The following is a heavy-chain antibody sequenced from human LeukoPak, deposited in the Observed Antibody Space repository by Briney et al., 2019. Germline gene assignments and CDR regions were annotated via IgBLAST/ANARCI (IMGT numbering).Heavy chain of an antibody. CDR2: INPNSGGT. J-gene: IGHJ1*01. CDR3: ARGGSGSPIGFQH. D-gene: IGHD3-10*01. V-gene: IGHV1-2*04. Sequence: ASVKVSCKASGYTFTGYYMHWVRQAPGQGLEWMGWINPNSGGTNYAQKFQGWVTMTRDTSISTAYMELSRLRSDDTAVYYCARGGSGSPIGFQHWGQGTLVTVSS. CDR1: GYTFTGYY.